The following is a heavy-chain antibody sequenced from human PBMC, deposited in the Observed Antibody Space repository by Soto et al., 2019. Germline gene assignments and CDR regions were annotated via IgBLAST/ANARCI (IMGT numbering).Heavy chain of an antibody. V-gene: IGHV1-69*01. CDR1: GGTFNNYA. D-gene: IGHD3-10*01. CDR3: ARPNSYGVTFHYYYGMDV. CDR2: IIPMFGT. Sequence: QVQLVQSGAEVKRPGSSVKVSCAASGGTFNNYAITWVRQAPGQGLEWMGGIIPMFGTNYAQKFQDRVTIAADESTGTAYMELSGLRSEDTAVYFCARPNSYGVTFHYYYGMDVWGQGTTVTVSS. J-gene: IGHJ6*02.